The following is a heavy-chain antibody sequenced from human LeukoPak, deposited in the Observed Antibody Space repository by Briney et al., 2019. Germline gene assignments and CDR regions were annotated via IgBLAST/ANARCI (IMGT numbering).Heavy chain of an antibody. Sequence: SETLSLTCTVSGGSISSYYWRWIRQPAGKGLEWIGNVYFSGSTNYSPSLTNYNPSLKSRVTISGDTSKNQFSLKMTSMTAADTAVYYCARAGAGREYQPPFDYWGQGTLVPVSS. CDR3: ARAGAGREYQPPFDY. D-gene: IGHD2-2*01. V-gene: IGHV4-59*01. J-gene: IGHJ4*02. CDR1: GGSISSYY. CDR2: VYFSGSTNYSPSLT.